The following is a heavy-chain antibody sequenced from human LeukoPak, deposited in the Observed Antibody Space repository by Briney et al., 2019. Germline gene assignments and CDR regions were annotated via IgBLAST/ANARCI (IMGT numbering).Heavy chain of an antibody. V-gene: IGHV1-2*02. J-gene: IGHJ4*02. CDR3: ALITVTTKPFDY. Sequence: ASVNDSCKASGYTFTDYYIHWVRQAPGQGLEWMGWISPNNGDTKSAQKFQGRVTMTRDTSISTASMELSRLRPDDTAVYYCALITVTTKPFDYWGQGTLVTVSS. CDR2: ISPNNGDT. CDR1: GYTFTDYY. D-gene: IGHD4-17*01.